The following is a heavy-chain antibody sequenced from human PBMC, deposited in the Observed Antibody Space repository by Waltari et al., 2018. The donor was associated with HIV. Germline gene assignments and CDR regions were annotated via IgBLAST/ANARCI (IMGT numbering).Heavy chain of an antibody. V-gene: IGHV1-8*01. CDR1: GYTFANYD. Sequence: QEQLVQSGAEVKKPGASITVSCKASGYTFANYDINWVRQAAGQGPEWMGWMNPKSGNTGYAQKFQDRVFMTRNTSINTAYMELSNLTSEDTAVYYCARRSRSSGWSDVSLTWFDPWGQGTLVSVSS. CDR3: ARRSRSSGWSDVSLTWFDP. CDR2: MNPKSGNT. D-gene: IGHD6-19*01. J-gene: IGHJ5*02.